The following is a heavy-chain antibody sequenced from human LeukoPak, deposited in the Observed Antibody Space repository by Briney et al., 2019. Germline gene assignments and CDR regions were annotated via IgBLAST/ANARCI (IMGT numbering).Heavy chain of an antibody. V-gene: IGHV3-30*02. CDR2: IRYDGSNK. J-gene: IGHJ3*02. Sequence: GGSLRLSCAASGFTFSSYGMHWVRQAPGKGLEWVAFIRYDGSNKYYADSVKGRFTISRDNSKNTLYLQMNSLRAEDTAVYYCAKDSRMGRGTNAFDIWGQGTMVTVSS. CDR1: GFTFSSYG. D-gene: IGHD1-14*01. CDR3: AKDSRMGRGTNAFDI.